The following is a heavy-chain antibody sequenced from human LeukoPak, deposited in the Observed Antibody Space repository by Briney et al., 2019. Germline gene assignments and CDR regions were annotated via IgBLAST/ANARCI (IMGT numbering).Heavy chain of an antibody. Sequence: TGGSLRLSCAASGFTVSSNYMSWVRQAPGKGLEWVSVIYSGGSTYYADSVKGRFTISRDNSKNTLYLQMNSLRAEDTAVYYCARVSMYYDFWSGYYGDPWGQGTLVTVSS. CDR3: ARVSMYYDFWSGYYGDP. CDR1: GFTVSSNY. D-gene: IGHD3-3*01. J-gene: IGHJ5*02. V-gene: IGHV3-66*02. CDR2: IYSGGST.